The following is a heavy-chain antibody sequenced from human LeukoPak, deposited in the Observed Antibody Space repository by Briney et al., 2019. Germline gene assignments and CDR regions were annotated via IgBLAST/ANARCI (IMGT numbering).Heavy chain of an antibody. CDR2: IYYSGST. Sequence: SQTLSLTCTVSGGSLSSGGYYWSWIRQHPGKGLEWIGYIYYSGSTYYNPSLKSRVTISVDTSKNQFSLKLSSVTAADTAVYYCARDSGKYRRGENWFDPWGQGTLVTVSS. CDR3: ARDSGKYRRGENWFDP. D-gene: IGHD3-10*01. V-gene: IGHV4-31*03. CDR1: GGSLSSGGYY. J-gene: IGHJ5*02.